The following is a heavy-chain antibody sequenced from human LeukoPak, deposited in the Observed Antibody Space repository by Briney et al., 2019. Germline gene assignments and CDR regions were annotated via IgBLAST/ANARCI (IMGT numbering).Heavy chain of an antibody. CDR1: GDSVSSNNGA. Sequence: SQTLSLTCAISGDSVSSNNGAWNGIRQSPSRGLEWLGRTYYRSKWYNDFAPSMQGRITINPDTSKNQFSLQLYSVTPEDTAVYYCARDVGTSGWHTFDYWGQGTLVTVSS. D-gene: IGHD6-19*01. CDR3: ARDVGTSGWHTFDY. V-gene: IGHV6-1*01. J-gene: IGHJ4*02. CDR2: TYYRSKWYN.